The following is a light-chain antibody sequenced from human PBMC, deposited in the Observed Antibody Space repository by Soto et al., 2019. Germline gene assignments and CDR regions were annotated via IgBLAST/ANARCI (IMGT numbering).Light chain of an antibody. Sequence: QSALTQPASVSGSPGQSITISCTGTSSDVGGYNYVSWYQQHPGKAPKLMIYEVSKRPSGVPDRFAGSKSGNTASLTGSVLQAEDEAYYYCNSYAGSNNGVFGGGTELTVL. V-gene: IGLV2-8*01. J-gene: IGLJ3*02. CDR1: SSDVGGYNY. CDR2: EVS. CDR3: NSYAGSNNGV.